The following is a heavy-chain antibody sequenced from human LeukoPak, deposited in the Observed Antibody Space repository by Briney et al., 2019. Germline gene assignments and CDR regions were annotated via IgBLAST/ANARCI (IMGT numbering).Heavy chain of an antibody. Sequence: PGGSLRLSCAASGFTFSSYEMNWVRQAPGKGLEWVSYISSSGSTIYYADSVKGRFTISRDNAKNSLYLQMNSLRAEDTAVYYCAHSSMVRGVFDYWGQGTLVTVSS. CDR2: ISSSGSTI. J-gene: IGHJ4*02. CDR3: AHSSMVRGVFDY. D-gene: IGHD3-10*01. V-gene: IGHV3-48*03. CDR1: GFTFSSYE.